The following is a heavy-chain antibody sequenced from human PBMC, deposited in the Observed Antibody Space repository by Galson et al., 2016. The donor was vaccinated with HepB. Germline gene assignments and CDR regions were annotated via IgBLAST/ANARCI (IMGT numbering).Heavy chain of an antibody. CDR1: GFTLSRYA. Sequence: SLRLSCAAYGFTLSRYAMSWVRQAPGKGLEWVAGITNSGDRTYYADSVKGRFTISRDNSKNTVYLQMSSLRGEDTAIYYCARDHGIIVIPDDDLWGQGTLITVSS. D-gene: IGHD2-2*01. V-gene: IGHV3-23*01. CDR2: ITNSGDRT. J-gene: IGHJ5*02. CDR3: ARDHGIIVIPDDDL.